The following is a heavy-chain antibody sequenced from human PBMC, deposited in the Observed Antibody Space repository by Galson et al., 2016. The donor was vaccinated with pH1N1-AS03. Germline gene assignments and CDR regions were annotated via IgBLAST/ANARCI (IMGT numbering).Heavy chain of an antibody. J-gene: IGHJ3*02. D-gene: IGHD2-8*02. CDR2: IKKDGSDK. Sequence: SLRLSCAASGFTFSSYGMHWVRQAPGKGLEWVANIKKDGSDKSYVDSVKGRFTISRDNAKNSVFLQMNSLRTEDTAVYYCARDRNDCAGGVCYDVLDIWGQGTMVTVSS. CDR3: ARDRNDCAGGVCYDVLDI. V-gene: IGHV3-7*01. CDR1: GFTFSSYG.